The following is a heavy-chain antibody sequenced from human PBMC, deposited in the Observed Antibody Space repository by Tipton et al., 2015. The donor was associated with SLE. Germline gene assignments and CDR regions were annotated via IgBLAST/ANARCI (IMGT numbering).Heavy chain of an antibody. J-gene: IGHJ4*02. CDR2: IYTGGST. CDR3: ARDKYSGYDYILDF. CDR1: GFTVSGNY. V-gene: IGHV3-53*05. Sequence: SLRLSCAASGFTVSGNYMSWVRQAPGKGLEWVSIIYTGGSTMYAGSVQGRFTISRDTSKNTVYLQMNSLRAEDTAVYYCARDKYSGYDYILDFWGQGTLVTVSP. D-gene: IGHD5-12*01.